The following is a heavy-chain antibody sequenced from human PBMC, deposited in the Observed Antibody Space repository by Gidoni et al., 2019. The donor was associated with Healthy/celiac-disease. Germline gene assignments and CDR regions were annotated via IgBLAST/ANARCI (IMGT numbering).Heavy chain of an antibody. D-gene: IGHD6-19*01. CDR1: GYSFTSYW. V-gene: IGHV5-10-1*03. CDR2: IDPSNSYT. Sequence: EVQLVQSGAELKTPVESLRTPFKGSGYSFTSYWISWVRQMSGKGLEWMGRIDPSNSYTNYSPSFQGHVTISADKSISTAYLQWSSLKASDTAMYYCARLEYSSGWYLFYWGQGTLVTVSS. CDR3: ARLEYSSGWYLFY. J-gene: IGHJ4*02.